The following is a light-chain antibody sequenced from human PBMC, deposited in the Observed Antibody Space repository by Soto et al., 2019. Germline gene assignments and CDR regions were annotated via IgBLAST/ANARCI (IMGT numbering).Light chain of an antibody. CDR3: SSYAGSKGV. CDR2: EVS. CDR1: SSDVGGYNY. V-gene: IGLV2-8*01. Sequence: QSALTQPPSASGSPGQSVTISCTGTSSDVGGYNYVSWYQQHPGKAPTLMIYEVSKLPSGVPDRFSGSKSGNTASLTVSGLQADDEADYYCSSYAGSKGVFGGGTQLTVL. J-gene: IGLJ2*01.